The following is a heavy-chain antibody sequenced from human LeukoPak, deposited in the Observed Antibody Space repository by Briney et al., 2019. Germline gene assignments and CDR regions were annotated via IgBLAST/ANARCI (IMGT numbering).Heavy chain of an antibody. CDR3: ARDAVVVAATWSPPWYFDY. CDR2: IYTSGST. V-gene: IGHV4-4*07. D-gene: IGHD2-15*01. Sequence: SETLSLTCTVSGGSVSSYYWSWIRQPAGKGLEWIGRIYTSGSTNYNPSLKSRVTMSVDTSKNQFSLKLSSVTAADTAVYYCARDAVVVAATWSPPWYFDYWGQGTLVTVSS. CDR1: GGSVSSYY. J-gene: IGHJ4*02.